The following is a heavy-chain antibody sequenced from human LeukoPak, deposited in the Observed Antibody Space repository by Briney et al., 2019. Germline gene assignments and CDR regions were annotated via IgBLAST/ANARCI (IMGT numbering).Heavy chain of an antibody. V-gene: IGHV3-66*02. CDR3: ARDVRIVGGPIDY. J-gene: IGHJ4*02. D-gene: IGHD1-26*01. CDR2: IYSGGST. Sequence: GGSLRLSCAASGFTFSSYAMTWVRQAPGKGLEWVSVIYSGGSTYYADSVKGRFTISRDNSKNTLYLQMNSLRAEDTAVYYCARDVRIVGGPIDYWGQGTLVTVSS. CDR1: GFTFSSYA.